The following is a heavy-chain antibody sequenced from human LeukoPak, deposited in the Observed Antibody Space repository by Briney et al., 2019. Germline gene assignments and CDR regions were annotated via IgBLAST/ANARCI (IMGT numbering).Heavy chain of an antibody. CDR2: INHSGST. V-gene: IGHV4-34*01. CDR3: ASVRSRVVRPRRNWFDP. D-gene: IGHD3-3*01. Sequence: SETLSLTCAVYGGSFSGYYWSWIRQPPGKGLEWIGEINHSGSTNYNPSLKSRATISVDTSKNQFSLKLSSVTAADTAVYYCASVRSRVVRPRRNWFDPWGQGTLVTVSS. J-gene: IGHJ5*02. CDR1: GGSFSGYY.